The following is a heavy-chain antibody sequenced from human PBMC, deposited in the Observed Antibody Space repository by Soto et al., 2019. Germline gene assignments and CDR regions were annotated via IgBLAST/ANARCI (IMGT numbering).Heavy chain of an antibody. V-gene: IGHV4-39*01. J-gene: IGHJ4*02. D-gene: IGHD2-2*01. CDR1: GGSISSSSYY. CDR2: IYYSGST. Sequence: SETLSLTCTVSGGSISSSSYYWGWIRQPPGKGLEWIGSIYYSGSTYYNPSLKSRVTISVDTSKNQFSLKLSSVTAADTAVYYCARTRCSTSCYAGIAFLDYWGQGTLVTVSS. CDR3: ARTRCSTSCYAGIAFLDY.